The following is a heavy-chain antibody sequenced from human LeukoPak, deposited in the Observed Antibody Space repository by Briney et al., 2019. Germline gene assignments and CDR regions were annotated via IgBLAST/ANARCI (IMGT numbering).Heavy chain of an antibody. CDR3: ARDHFRVVDAFDI. D-gene: IGHD2-21*01. CDR2: INWNSGST. Sequence: GGSLRLSCAASGFNFDNYGMSWVRQAPGKWLERVSGINWNSGSTSYADSVKGRFTISRDNAKNSLYLQMNSLRAEDTALYYCARDHFRVVDAFDIWGQGTMVTVSS. V-gene: IGHV3-20*04. CDR1: GFNFDNYG. J-gene: IGHJ3*02.